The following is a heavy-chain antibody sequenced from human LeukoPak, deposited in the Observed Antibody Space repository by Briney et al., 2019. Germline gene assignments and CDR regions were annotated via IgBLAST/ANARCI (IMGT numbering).Heavy chain of an antibody. D-gene: IGHD3-10*01. CDR2: INHSGST. Sequence: SETLSLTCAVYGGSFSGYYWSWIRQPPGKGLEWIGEINHSGSTNYNPSLKSRVTISVDTSKNQFSLKLSSVTAADTAVYYCARGYGSGSYFVYWGQGTLVTVSS. CDR3: ARGYGSGSYFVY. V-gene: IGHV4-34*01. J-gene: IGHJ4*02. CDR1: GGSFSGYY.